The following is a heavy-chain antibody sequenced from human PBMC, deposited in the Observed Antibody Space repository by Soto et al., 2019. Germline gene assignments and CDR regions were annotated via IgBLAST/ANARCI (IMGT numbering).Heavy chain of an antibody. CDR2: IIPIFGTA. CDR3: ARERLIQLWQNYYYGMDV. V-gene: IGHV1-69*13. J-gene: IGHJ6*02. CDR1: VYTFTSYD. Sequence: SVKVSCKASVYTFTSYDIHWVRQAPGQGLEWMGGIIPIFGTANYAQKFQGRVTITADESTSTAYMELSSLRSEDMAVYYCARERLIQLWQNYYYGMDVWGQGITVTVSS. D-gene: IGHD5-18*01.